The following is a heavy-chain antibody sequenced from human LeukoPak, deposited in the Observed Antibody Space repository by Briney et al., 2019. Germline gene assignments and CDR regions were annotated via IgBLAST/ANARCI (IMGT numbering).Heavy chain of an antibody. D-gene: IGHD5-18*01. V-gene: IGHV4-39*01. Sequence: SETLSLTCTVSGASVSDSTYYSGWLRQSPGKGLEWIGNIHYSGSTYYNPSLKTRLTIDVDTSKNQFSLTLTSVTAADTAVYYCARHRRGYSYEIDYWGQGTLVIVSS. CDR3: ARHRRGYSYEIDY. CDR1: GASVSDSTYY. CDR2: IHYSGST. J-gene: IGHJ4*02.